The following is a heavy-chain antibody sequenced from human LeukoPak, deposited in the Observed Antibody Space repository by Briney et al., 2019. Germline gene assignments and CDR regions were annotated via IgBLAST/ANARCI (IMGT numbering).Heavy chain of an antibody. J-gene: IGHJ5*01. CDR1: GFTFSSYA. CDR2: ISYDGNTQ. V-gene: IGHV3-30*18. Sequence: PGGSLRLSCAASGFTFSSYAMHWVRQAPGKGLEWVAAISYDGNTQHYADPVKGRFTISRDNSKSKVYLQIDTLTIEDSAVYYCVKPYPTLTTSSVLDTWGQGTLVTVSS. CDR3: VKPYPTLTTSSVLDT. D-gene: IGHD4-17*01.